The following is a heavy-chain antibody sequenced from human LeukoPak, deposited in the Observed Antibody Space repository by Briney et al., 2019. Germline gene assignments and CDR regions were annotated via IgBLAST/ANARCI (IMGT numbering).Heavy chain of an antibody. CDR3: ARAYYSRSWSYSWFDP. CDR2: TYYRSKWYN. CDR1: GDSVSSNSAA. D-gene: IGHD6-13*01. Sequence: SQTLSLTCAISGDSVSSNSAAWNWIRQSPSRGLEWLGRTYYRSKWYNDYAVSVKSRITITPDTSKNQFSLQLNSVTPEDTAAYYCARAYYSRSWSYSWFDPWGQGTLVTVSS. J-gene: IGHJ5*02. V-gene: IGHV6-1*01.